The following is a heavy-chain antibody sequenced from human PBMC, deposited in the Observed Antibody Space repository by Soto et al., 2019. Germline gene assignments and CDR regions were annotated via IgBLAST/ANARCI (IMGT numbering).Heavy chain of an antibody. CDR1: GGSFSGYY. J-gene: IGHJ4*02. CDR3: ARFSSSWYPFDY. CDR2: INHSGST. Sequence: QVQLQQWGAGLLKPSETLSLTCAVYGGSFSGYYWSWIRQPPGKGLEWIGEINHSGSTNYNPSLKSRVTISVDTSKNQFSLKLSSVTAAATAVYYCARFSSSWYPFDYWGQVTLVTVSS. V-gene: IGHV4-34*01. D-gene: IGHD6-13*01.